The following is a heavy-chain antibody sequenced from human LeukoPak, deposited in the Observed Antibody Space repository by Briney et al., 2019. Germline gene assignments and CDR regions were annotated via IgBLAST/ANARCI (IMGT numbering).Heavy chain of an antibody. D-gene: IGHD2-2*02. J-gene: IGHJ6*02. Sequence: GGSLRLSCAASGFTFSSYNMNWFRQAPGKGLEWVSSIRSSTYIYYADSLKGRFTISRDNAKNSLYLQMNSLRAEDTAVYYCARTLGCSSTSCYTGYYYYGMDVWGQGTTVTVSS. CDR3: ARTLGCSSTSCYTGYYYYGMDV. V-gene: IGHV3-21*01. CDR1: GFTFSSYN. CDR2: IRSSTYI.